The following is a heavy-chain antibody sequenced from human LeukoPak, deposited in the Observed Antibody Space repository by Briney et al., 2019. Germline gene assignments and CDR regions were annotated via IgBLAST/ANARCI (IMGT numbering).Heavy chain of an antibody. V-gene: IGHV3-48*03. J-gene: IGHJ4*02. CDR3: ARFPTVTTYGY. Sequence: VGSLRLSCAASGFTFNNYEMNWVRQAPGEGLGWVSYISPGGLSIYYADSVKGRFTISRDNAKNSLYLQMNSLRAEDTAVYYCARFPTVTTYGYWGQGTLVTVSS. CDR2: ISPGGLSI. D-gene: IGHD4-17*01. CDR1: GFTFNNYE.